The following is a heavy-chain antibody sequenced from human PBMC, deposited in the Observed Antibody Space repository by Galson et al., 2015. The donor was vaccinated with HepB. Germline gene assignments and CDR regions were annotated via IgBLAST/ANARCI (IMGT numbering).Heavy chain of an antibody. CDR2: IIPILGIA. J-gene: IGHJ4*02. V-gene: IGHV1-69*02. D-gene: IGHD3-16*02. CDR1: GGTFSSYT. CDR3: ASGRSYDYVWGSYRYWVY. Sequence: SVKVSCKASGGTFSSYTISWVRQAPGQGLEWMGRIIPILGIANYAQKFQGRVTITADKSTSTAYMELSSLRSEDTAVYYCASGRSYDYVWGSYRYWVYWGQGTLVTVSS.